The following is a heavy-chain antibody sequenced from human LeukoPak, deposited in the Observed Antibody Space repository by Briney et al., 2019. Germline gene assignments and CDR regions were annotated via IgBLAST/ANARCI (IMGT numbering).Heavy chain of an antibody. D-gene: IGHD6-19*01. J-gene: IGHJ4*02. Sequence: GASLEICCEGAGYIFTSYWIGWGRQLPGKGLEWMGIIYPGDSDTRYSPSFQGQVTISADKSISTAYLQWSSLKASDTAMYYCARHDWYSSGWYLDYWGQGTLVTVSS. CDR2: IYPGDSDT. V-gene: IGHV5-51*01. CDR3: ARHDWYSSGWYLDY. CDR1: GYIFTSYW.